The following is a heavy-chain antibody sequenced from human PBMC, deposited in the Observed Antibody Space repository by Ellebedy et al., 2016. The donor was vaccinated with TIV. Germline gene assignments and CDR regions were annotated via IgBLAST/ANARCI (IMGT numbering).Heavy chain of an antibody. CDR1: GFTFSDYY. J-gene: IGHJ3*02. CDR3: ARPLRYYDSRATSDAFDI. CDR2: ISSSGSTI. Sequence: GESLKISCADSGFTFSDYYINWIRQAPGKGLEWVSYISSSGSTIYYADSVKGRFTISRDNAKNSLYLQMNSLRAEDTAVYYCARPLRYYDSRATSDAFDIWGQGTMVTVSS. V-gene: IGHV3-11*01. D-gene: IGHD3-22*01.